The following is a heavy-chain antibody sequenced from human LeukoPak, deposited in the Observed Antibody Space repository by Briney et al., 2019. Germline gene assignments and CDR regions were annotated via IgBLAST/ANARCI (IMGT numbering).Heavy chain of an antibody. J-gene: IGHJ6*02. Sequence: GGSLRLSCAASGFTFSSYAMHWVRQAPGKGLEWVAVISYDGSNKYYADSVKGRFTISRDNSKNTLYLQMNSLRAEDTAVYYCARDFAYYDSSGSTYYYGMDVWGQGTTVTVSS. CDR1: GFTFSSYA. CDR2: ISYDGSNK. CDR3: ARDFAYYDSSGSTYYYGMDV. V-gene: IGHV3-30-3*01. D-gene: IGHD3-22*01.